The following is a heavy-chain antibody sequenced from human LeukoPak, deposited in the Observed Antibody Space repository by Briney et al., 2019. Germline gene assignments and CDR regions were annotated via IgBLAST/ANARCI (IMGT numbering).Heavy chain of an antibody. CDR3: AKDPPESMVRGVSFDY. CDR2: IGPTGFDR. V-gene: IGHV3-21*04. Sequence: PGGSLRLSCTTSGLTFSTSGFNWVRQAPGKGLEWVASIGPTGFDRYHADSIKGRFTISRDNANNFLYLQMDSLRAEDTAVYYCAKDPPESMVRGVSFDYWGQGTLVTVSS. D-gene: IGHD3-10*01. CDR1: GLTFSTSG. J-gene: IGHJ4*02.